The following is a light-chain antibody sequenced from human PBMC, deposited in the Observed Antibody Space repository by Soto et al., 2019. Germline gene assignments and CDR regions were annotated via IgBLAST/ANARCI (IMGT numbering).Light chain of an antibody. J-gene: IGLJ1*01. CDR2: DVT. CDR3: CSYAGSYTFYV. CDR1: STDVGGYDY. Sequence: QSAVTPPRSVSGSPGQSVTISCTGTSTDVGGYDYVSWYQQHPGKAPKLMIYDVTKRPSGVPDRFSGSRSGNTASLTISGLQAEDDADYYCCSYAGSYTFYVFGTGTKVTVL. V-gene: IGLV2-11*01.